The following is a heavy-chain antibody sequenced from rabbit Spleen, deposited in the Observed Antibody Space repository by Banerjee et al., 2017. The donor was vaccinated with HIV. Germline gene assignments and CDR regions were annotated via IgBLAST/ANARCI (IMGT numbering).Heavy chain of an antibody. J-gene: IGHJ6*01. Sequence: QEQLEESGGGLVKPGGTLTLTCTVSGFSFSSSDYMCWVRQAPGKGLEWISCIAGSSSGFIYSATWAKGRFTCSKTSSTTVTLQMTSLTVADTATYFCARDTGSSFSSYGMDLWGPGTLVTVS. CDR2: IAGSSSGFI. CDR3: ARDTGSSFSSYGMDL. D-gene: IGHD8-1*01. CDR1: GFSFSSSDY. V-gene: IGHV1S45*01.